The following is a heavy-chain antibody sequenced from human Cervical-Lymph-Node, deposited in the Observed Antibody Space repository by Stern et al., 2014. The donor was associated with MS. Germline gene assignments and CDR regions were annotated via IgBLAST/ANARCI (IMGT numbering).Heavy chain of an antibody. CDR3: ARDTSSPERSDW. CDR1: GFTVSRDY. Sequence: QLLESGGGVIQPGGSLRLSCTASGFTVSRDYMTWVRQAPGKGLECVSLRTNVGSTFYTDSVKGRFTISRDDSKNTVYLHMTSLRAEDTAMYYCARDTSSPERSDWWGQGTLVTVSS. J-gene: IGHJ4*02. V-gene: IGHV3-53*01. CDR2: RTNVGST. D-gene: IGHD1-1*01.